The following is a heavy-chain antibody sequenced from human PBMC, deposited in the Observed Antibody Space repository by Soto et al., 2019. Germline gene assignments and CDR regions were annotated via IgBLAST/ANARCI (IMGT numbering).Heavy chain of an antibody. J-gene: IGHJ5*02. D-gene: IGHD3-22*01. V-gene: IGHV2-5*01. CDR2: IYWNDDK. CDR3: AQQVLYYYDSSGYYGGCFDP. Sequence: QITLKESGPTLVKPTQTLTLTCTFSGFSLSTSGVGVGWIRQPPGKALEWLALIYWNDDKRYSPSLKSRLTKTIDTSKNQGVLTMTNMDPVDTATYYCAQQVLYYYDSSGYYGGCFDPWGQGTLVTVSS. CDR1: GFSLSTSGVG.